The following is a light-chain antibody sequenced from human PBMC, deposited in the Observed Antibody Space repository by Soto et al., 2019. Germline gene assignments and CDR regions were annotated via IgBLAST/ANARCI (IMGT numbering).Light chain of an antibody. Sequence: DIQMTQSPSSVSASVGDRVTMSCRASQSISTWLVWYQQKPGKAPKLLIYGAFNLQSGVPSRFRGTGSGTEFTLTISSLQTEDFATYICQQADSFPFTFGPGTKVDFK. V-gene: IGKV1-12*01. CDR3: QQADSFPFT. CDR2: GAF. CDR1: QSISTW. J-gene: IGKJ3*01.